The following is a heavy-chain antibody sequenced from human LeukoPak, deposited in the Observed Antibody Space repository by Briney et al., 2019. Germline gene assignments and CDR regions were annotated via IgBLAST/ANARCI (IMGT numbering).Heavy chain of an antibody. D-gene: IGHD2-15*01. J-gene: IGHJ4*02. CDR3: ARSQYVASFDY. V-gene: IGHV3-23*01. Sequence: GGSLRLSCAASGFTFSSYAMSWVRQAPGKGLEWVSAISGSGGSTYYADSVKGRFTISRHNSKNTLYLQMNSLRAEDTAVYYCARSQYVASFDYWGQGTLVTVSS. CDR1: GFTFSSYA. CDR2: ISGSGGST.